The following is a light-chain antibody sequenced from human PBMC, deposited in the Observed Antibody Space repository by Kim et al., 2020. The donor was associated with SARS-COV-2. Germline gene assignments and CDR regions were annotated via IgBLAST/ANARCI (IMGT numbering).Light chain of an antibody. CDR2: VNRDGSH. CDR1: SGHSSYA. V-gene: IGLV4-69*01. J-gene: IGLJ3*02. Sequence: QLVLTQSPSASASLGASVQLTCILSSGHSSYAIAWHQQQPGKGPRFLMKVNRDGSHIKGDGIPDRFSGSTSGAERYLTISSLQPEDEADYYCQTWDTRIRVFGGGTQLTVL. CDR3: QTWDTRIRV.